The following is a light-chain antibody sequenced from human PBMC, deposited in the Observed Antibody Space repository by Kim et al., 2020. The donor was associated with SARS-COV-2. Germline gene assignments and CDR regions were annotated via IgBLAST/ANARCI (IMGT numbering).Light chain of an antibody. CDR1: QVIGTW. J-gene: IGKJ1*01. CDR2: DAS. CDR3: QQYNSYSRT. Sequence: DIQMTQTPSTVSSSIGDRVTITCRASQVIGTWLAWYQQKPGKAPKLLIYDASSLQSGVPSRFSGSGSGTQFTLTITSLQTDDFGTYYCQQYNSYSRTFGQGTKVDIK. V-gene: IGKV1-5*01.